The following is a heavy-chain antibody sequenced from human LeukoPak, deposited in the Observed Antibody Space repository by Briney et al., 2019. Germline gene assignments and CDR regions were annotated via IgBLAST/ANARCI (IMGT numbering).Heavy chain of an antibody. D-gene: IGHD3-9*01. V-gene: IGHV3-30*02. Sequence: GGSLRLSCAASGFTFSDYAMHGVREAPGKGVERVTCIWYDGSNKDYVDSVEGGFTIYKENAKNSVYGERNKLRGEETAVYYCARDNFHWRPLDCWGQGTLVTVSS. J-gene: IGHJ4*02. CDR1: GFTFSDYA. CDR2: IWYDGSNK. CDR3: ARDNFHWRPLDC.